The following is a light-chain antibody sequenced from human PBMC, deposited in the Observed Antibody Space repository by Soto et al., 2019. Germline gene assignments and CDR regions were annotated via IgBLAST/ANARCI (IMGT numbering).Light chain of an antibody. CDR1: SSDVRGYNY. J-gene: IGLJ1*01. Sequence: QSVLTQPASVSGSPGQSITLSCTGTSSDVRGYNYVSWYQHHPGKAPKLIIYDVTNRPSGVSNPFSGSKSGNTASLTISGLQPEDEADYYCSSYTTSNTRQIVFGTGTKVTVL. CDR3: SSYTTSNTRQIV. CDR2: DVT. V-gene: IGLV2-14*03.